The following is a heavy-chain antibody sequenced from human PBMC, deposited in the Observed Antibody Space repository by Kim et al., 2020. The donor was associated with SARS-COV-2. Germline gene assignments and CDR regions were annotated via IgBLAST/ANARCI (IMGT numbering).Heavy chain of an antibody. CDR2: ISFGGVT. D-gene: IGHD2-2*01. Sequence: GGSLRLSCAASGFTFSNYGVSWVRQAPGKGLEWVSAISFGGVTDYADYVRGRFTTSRDNPKSTVYLQMNSLRAEDTAVYYCAGICGTTSCSDDYWGQGTLVTVSS. CDR3: AGICGTTSCSDDY. CDR1: GFTFSNYG. V-gene: IGHV3-23*01. J-gene: IGHJ4*02.